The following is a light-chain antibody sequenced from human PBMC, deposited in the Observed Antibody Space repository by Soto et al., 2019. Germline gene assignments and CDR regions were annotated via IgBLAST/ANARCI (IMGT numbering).Light chain of an antibody. CDR2: KAS. Sequence: DIQMTQSPSTLSASVGDRVIISFRASQSISTWLAWHQQKPGKGPKLLIAKASTLGSRVPSRVSGSGSGTEFTLTISSLQPDDFATYYCQQYNSLRAFGQGTKVDI. CDR1: QSISTW. V-gene: IGKV1-5*03. J-gene: IGKJ1*01. CDR3: QQYNSLRA.